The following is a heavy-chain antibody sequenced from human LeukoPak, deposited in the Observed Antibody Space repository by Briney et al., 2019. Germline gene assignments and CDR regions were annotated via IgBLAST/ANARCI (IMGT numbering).Heavy chain of an antibody. J-gene: IGHJ5*01. CDR2: IYHSGST. CDR3: ARGVMVGGVTGNWLDS. Sequence: SETLSLTCTVSSYSIITSYYWGWIPQPPVKGLEWIGTIYHSGSTYYNPSLKSRVTISVYTSKNQFSLKLSSVTAADTGVYYCARGVMVGGVTGNWLDSWGEGSMVTVSS. V-gene: IGHV4-38-2*02. D-gene: IGHD3-10*01. CDR1: SYSIITSYY.